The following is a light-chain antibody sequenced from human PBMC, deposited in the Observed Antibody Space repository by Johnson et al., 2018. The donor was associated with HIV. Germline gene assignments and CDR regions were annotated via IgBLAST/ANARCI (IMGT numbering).Light chain of an antibody. CDR1: SSNIGNNY. Sequence: QSVLTQPPSVSAAAGQKVTISCSGSSSNIGNNYVAWYQQVPGTAPKLLIYDNNRRPSGVPVRFSGSKSGPSATLGITGLQTGDEADYFRGTWDNSLRTAFFGTGTKVTVL. CDR3: GTWDNSLRTAF. J-gene: IGLJ1*01. V-gene: IGLV1-51*01. CDR2: DNN.